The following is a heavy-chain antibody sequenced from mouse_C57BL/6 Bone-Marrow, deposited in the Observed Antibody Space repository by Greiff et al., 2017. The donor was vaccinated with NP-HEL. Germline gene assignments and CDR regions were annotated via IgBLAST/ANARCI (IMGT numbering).Heavy chain of an antibody. J-gene: IGHJ3*01. CDR1: GYTFTSYW. CDR2: IDPSDSYT. D-gene: IGHD1-1*01. CDR3: AREGLLLFAY. V-gene: IGHV1-59*01. Sequence: QVQLQQSGAELVRPGTSVKLSCKASGYTFTSYWMHWVKQRPGQGLEWIGVIDPSDSYTNYNQKFKGKATLTVDTSSSTAYMQLSSLTSEDSAVYYCAREGLLLFAYWGQGTLVTVSA.